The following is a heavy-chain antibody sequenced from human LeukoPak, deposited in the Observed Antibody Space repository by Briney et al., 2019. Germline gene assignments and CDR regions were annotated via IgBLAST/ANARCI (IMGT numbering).Heavy chain of an antibody. CDR1: GYTFTDYF. CDR2: INPNSGDT. V-gene: IGHV1-2*02. Sequence: ASVKVSCKASGYTFTDYFMHWVRQAPGQGLEWMGWINPNSGDTNYAQNFQGGVTMTRDTSISTAYMELTRLTSDDTAVYYCTRGRSSSDDDKVLAAYWGQGTLVTVSS. CDR3: TRGRSSSDDDKVLAAY. J-gene: IGHJ4*02. D-gene: IGHD6-6*01.